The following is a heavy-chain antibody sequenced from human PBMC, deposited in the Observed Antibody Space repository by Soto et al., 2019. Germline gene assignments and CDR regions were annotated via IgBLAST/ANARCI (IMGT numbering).Heavy chain of an antibody. CDR1: GGTFSSYA. V-gene: IGHV1-69*06. J-gene: IGHJ6*02. CDR2: IIPIFGTA. Sequence: SSVKVSCKASGGTFSSYAISWVRQAPGQGLEWMGGIIPIFGTANYAQKFQGRVTITADKSTSTDYMELSSLRSEDTAVYYCASLRRYCGGDCLYYYGMDVWGQGTTVTVSS. CDR3: ASLRRYCGGDCLYYYGMDV. D-gene: IGHD2-21*02.